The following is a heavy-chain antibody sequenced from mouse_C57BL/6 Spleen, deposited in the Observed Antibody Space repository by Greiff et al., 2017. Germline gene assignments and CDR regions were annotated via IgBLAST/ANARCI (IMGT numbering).Heavy chain of an antibody. CDR3: ARYYYGSSYGYFDV. CDR2: IYPSDSET. V-gene: IGHV1-61*01. CDR1: GYTFTSYW. D-gene: IGHD1-1*01. Sequence: VQLHQPGAELVRPGSSVKLSCKASGYTFTSYWMDWVKQRPGQGLEWIGNIYPSDSETHYNQKFKDKATLTVDKSSSTAYMQLSSLTSEDSAVYYCARYYYGSSYGYFDVWGTGTTVTVSS. J-gene: IGHJ1*03.